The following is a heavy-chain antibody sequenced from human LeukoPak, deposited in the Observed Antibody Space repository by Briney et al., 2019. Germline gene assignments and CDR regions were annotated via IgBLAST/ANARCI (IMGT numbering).Heavy chain of an antibody. CDR3: TSDRMAYAINWDVRWFDP. CDR1: GFIFSNAW. D-gene: IGHD2-8*01. J-gene: IGHJ5*02. V-gene: IGHV3-15*01. CDR2: IKSKVDGGTT. Sequence: GGSLRLSCTPSGFIFSNAWMTWVRQAPGKGLEWVGRIKSKVDGGTTDYAAPVKGRFIISRDDSKDTLYLQMNSLKIEDTGVYYCTSDRMAYAINWDVRWFDPWGQGTLVTVSS.